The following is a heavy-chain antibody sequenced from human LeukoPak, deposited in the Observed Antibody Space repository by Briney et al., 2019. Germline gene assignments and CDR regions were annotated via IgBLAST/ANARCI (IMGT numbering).Heavy chain of an antibody. CDR2: ISSSSSYI. J-gene: IGHJ4*02. Sequence: GGSLRLSCAASGFTFSSYSMNWVRQAPGKGLEWVSSISSSSSYIYYADSVKGRFTISRDNAKNSLYLQMNSLRAGDTAVYYCARASRRRFLEWLSTYFDYWGQGTLVTVSS. V-gene: IGHV3-21*01. D-gene: IGHD3-3*01. CDR1: GFTFSSYS. CDR3: ARASRRRFLEWLSTYFDY.